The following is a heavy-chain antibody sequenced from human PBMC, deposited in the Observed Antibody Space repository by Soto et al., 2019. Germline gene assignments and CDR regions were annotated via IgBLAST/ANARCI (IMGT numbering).Heavy chain of an antibody. CDR3: ARGGGRGIVVVPAAPTNNWFDP. D-gene: IGHD2-2*01. Sequence: QVQLQQWGAGLLKPSETLSLTCAVYGGSFSGYYWSWIRQPPGKGLEWIGEINHSGSTNYNPSLKSRVALSVDPSKNQFSLKLSSVTAADTAVYYCARGGGRGIVVVPAAPTNNWFDPWGQGTLVTVSS. V-gene: IGHV4-34*01. J-gene: IGHJ5*02. CDR1: GGSFSGYY. CDR2: INHSGST.